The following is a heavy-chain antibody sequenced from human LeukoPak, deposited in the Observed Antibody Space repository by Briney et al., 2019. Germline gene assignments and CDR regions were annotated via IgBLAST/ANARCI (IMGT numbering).Heavy chain of an antibody. CDR2: IKKDGSDK. V-gene: IGHV3-7*01. D-gene: IGHD2-15*01. CDR3: TGGPGY. Sequence: GGSLRLTCAASGFTFSNYWMSWVRQAPGKGLEWVANIKKDGSDKYFVDSVKGRFTISRDNAKKSLFLQMNSLRAEDTAVYYCTGGPGYWGQGTLVTVSS. CDR1: GFTFSNYW. J-gene: IGHJ4*02.